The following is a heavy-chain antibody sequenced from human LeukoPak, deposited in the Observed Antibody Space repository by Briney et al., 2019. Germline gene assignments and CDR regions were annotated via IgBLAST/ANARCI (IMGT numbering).Heavy chain of an antibody. V-gene: IGHV1-69*05. CDR3: ARDYRLLNYYGSGSEYYFDY. CDR1: GGTFSSYA. D-gene: IGHD3-10*01. J-gene: IGHJ4*02. CDR2: IIPIFGTA. Sequence: SVKVSCKASGGTFSSYAISWVRQAPGQGLEWMGGIIPIFGTANYAQEFQGRVTITTDESTSTAYMELSSLRAEDTAVYYCARDYRLLNYYGSGSEYYFDYWGQGTPVTVSS.